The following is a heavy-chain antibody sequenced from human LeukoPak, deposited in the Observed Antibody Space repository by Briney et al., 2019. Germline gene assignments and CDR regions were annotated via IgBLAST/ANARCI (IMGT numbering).Heavy chain of an antibody. V-gene: IGHV5-51*01. D-gene: IGHD2-2*02. CDR3: ARYLLLVVPAAINNAFDI. CDR1: GYSFTSYW. J-gene: IGHJ3*02. Sequence: GESLKISCKGSGYSFTSYWIGWVRQMPGKGLEWMGIIYPGDSDTRYSPSFQGQVTISADKSISTAYLQWSSLKALDTAMYYCARYLLLVVPAAINNAFDIWGQGTMVTVSS. CDR2: IYPGDSDT.